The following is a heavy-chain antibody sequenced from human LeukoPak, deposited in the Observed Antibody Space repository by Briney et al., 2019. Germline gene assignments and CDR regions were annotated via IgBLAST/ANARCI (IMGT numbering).Heavy chain of an antibody. D-gene: IGHD1-26*01. CDR3: ARGGSYSLFDY. Sequence: SVKVSCKASVGTFSSYAISWVRQAPGQGLEWMGGIIPIFGTANYAQKFQGRVTITTDESTSTAYMELSSLRSEHRAVYHCARGGSYSLFDYWGQGTMVSVSS. J-gene: IGHJ4*02. CDR2: IIPIFGTA. V-gene: IGHV1-69*05. CDR1: VGTFSSYA.